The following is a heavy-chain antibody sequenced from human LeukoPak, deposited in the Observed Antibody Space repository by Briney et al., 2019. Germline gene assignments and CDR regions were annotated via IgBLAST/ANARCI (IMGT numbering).Heavy chain of an antibody. J-gene: IGHJ6*02. D-gene: IGHD5-24*01. CDR1: GYTFTTYY. V-gene: IGHV1-46*01. CDR2: INPSGGST. CDR3: ASVYKHGMDV. Sequence: ASVKVSCKASGYTFTTYYMHWVRQAPGQGLECMGIINPSGGSTSYAQKFQGRVTMTRDTSASTVYMELSSLRSEDTAVYYCASVYKHGMDVWGQGTTVTVSS.